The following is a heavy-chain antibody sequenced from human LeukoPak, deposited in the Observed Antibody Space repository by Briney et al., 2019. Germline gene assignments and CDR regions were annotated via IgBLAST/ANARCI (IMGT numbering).Heavy chain of an antibody. D-gene: IGHD3-3*01. CDR2: INHSGST. Sequence: SETLCLTCAVYGGSLSGYYWSWIRQPPGKGLEWIGEINHSGSTNYNPSLKSRVTISVDTSKNQFSLKLSSVTAADTAVYYCARGRYYDFWSGYWDWFDPWGQGTLVTVSS. V-gene: IGHV4-34*01. CDR3: ARGRYYDFWSGYWDWFDP. CDR1: GGSLSGYY. J-gene: IGHJ5*02.